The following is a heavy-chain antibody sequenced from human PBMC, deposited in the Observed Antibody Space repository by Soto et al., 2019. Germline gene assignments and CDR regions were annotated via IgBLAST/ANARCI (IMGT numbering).Heavy chain of an antibody. D-gene: IGHD3-22*01. Sequence: GALRLSCAASVFSCITYSMSWVRQTPGKGLEWVSAITATGDRTYYADSVTGRFTISRDNSKKTHYLQMTSLRAEDTAIYYCATMNGYFEYWGQGTPVTVSS. CDR1: VFSCITYS. V-gene: IGHV3-23*01. J-gene: IGHJ4*02. CDR2: ITATGDRT. CDR3: ATMNGYFEY.